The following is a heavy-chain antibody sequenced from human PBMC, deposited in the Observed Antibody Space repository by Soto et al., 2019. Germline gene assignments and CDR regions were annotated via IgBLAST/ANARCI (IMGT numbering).Heavy chain of an antibody. D-gene: IGHD4-17*01. Sequence: GGSLRLSCAASGFTFSSYAMHWVRQAPGKGLEWVAVISYDGSNKYYADSVKGRFTISRDNSKNTLYLQMNSLRAEDTAVYYCARAGMTTVTTSAYYGMDVWGQGTTVTVSS. J-gene: IGHJ6*02. CDR3: ARAGMTTVTTSAYYGMDV. CDR2: ISYDGSNK. V-gene: IGHV3-30-3*01. CDR1: GFTFSSYA.